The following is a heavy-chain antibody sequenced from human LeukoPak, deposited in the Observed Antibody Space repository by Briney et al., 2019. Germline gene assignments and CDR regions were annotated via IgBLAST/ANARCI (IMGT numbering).Heavy chain of an antibody. J-gene: IGHJ4*02. CDR2: IRSKAYGGAT. CDR3: TRDDSYGVFDY. D-gene: IGHD5-18*01. CDR1: GFTFGDYA. Sequence: HTGGSLRLSCTASGFTFGDYAMSWVRQAPGKGLEWVGFIRSKAYGGATEYAASVKGRFTISRDDSKSIAYLQMNSLKTEDTAVYYCTRDDSYGVFDYWGQGTLVTVSS. V-gene: IGHV3-49*04.